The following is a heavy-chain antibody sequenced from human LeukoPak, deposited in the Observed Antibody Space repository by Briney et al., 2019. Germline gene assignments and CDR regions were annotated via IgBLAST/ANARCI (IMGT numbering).Heavy chain of an antibody. J-gene: IGHJ6*03. CDR2: IKQDGSEK. Sequence: GGSLRLSCAASGFTFSSYWMSWVRQAPGKGLEWVANIKQDGSEKYYVDSVKGRFTISRDNAKNSLYLQMNSLRAGDTAVYYCARDAVAGVMDVWGKGTTVTVSS. V-gene: IGHV3-7*01. D-gene: IGHD6-19*01. CDR1: GFTFSSYW. CDR3: ARDAVAGVMDV.